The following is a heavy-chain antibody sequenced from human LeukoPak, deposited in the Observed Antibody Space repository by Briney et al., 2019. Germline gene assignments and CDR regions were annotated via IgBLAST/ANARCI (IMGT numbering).Heavy chain of an antibody. V-gene: IGHV5-51*01. CDR3: ARRARYSSSSGAFDY. Sequence: GESLKISCKGSGYSFTSYWIGWVRQMPGKGLEWMGIIYPGDPDTRYSPSFQGQVTISADKSISTAYLQWSSLKASDTAMYYCARRARYSSSSGAFDYWGQGTLVTVSS. D-gene: IGHD6-6*01. CDR2: IYPGDPDT. J-gene: IGHJ4*02. CDR1: GYSFTSYW.